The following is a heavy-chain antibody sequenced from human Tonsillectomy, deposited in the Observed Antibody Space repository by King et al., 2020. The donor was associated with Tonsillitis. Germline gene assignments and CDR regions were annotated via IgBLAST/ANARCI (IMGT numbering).Heavy chain of an antibody. Sequence: VQLVESGGGVVQPGRSLRLSCAASGFTFSRYAMHWVRQAPGKGLEWVAVISYDGSNKYYSDSVKGRFTISRDNSKHTLYLQMNSLRAEDTAVYYCARDLKPLWVWELFSNYLYYWGQGTLVTVSS. V-gene: IGHV3-30*04. CDR1: GFTFSRYA. D-gene: IGHD3-10*01. CDR3: ARDLKPLWVWELFSNYLYY. CDR2: ISYDGSNK. J-gene: IGHJ4*02.